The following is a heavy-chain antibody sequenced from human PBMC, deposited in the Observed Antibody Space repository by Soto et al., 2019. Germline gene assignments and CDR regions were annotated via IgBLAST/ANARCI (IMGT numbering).Heavy chain of an antibody. CDR3: ASGYYGYAVYIEY. CDR2: INSDGVSL. V-gene: IGHV3-74*01. J-gene: IGHJ4*02. Sequence: GGSLRLSCEASGFIFSGYWMSWVRQAPGKGLEWVSRINSDGVSLSYADSVQGRFTISRDNAKNTLYLQMNSLRADDTAVYYCASGYYGYAVYIEYWGQGTLVTVSS. D-gene: IGHD3-16*01. CDR1: GFIFSGYW.